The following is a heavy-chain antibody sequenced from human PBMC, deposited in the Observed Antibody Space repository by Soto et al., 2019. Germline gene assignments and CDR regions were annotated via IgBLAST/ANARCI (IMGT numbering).Heavy chain of an antibody. CDR2: FDPEDGET. D-gene: IGHD3-22*01. CDR1: GYTLTELS. Sequence: ASVKVSCKVSGYTLTELSMHWVRQAPGKGLEWMGGFDPEDGETIYAQKFQGRVTMTEDTSTDTAYMELSSLRSEDTAVYYCATFYGYYDSSGSSTGYYYGMEVWGQGTTVTVSS. V-gene: IGHV1-24*01. J-gene: IGHJ6*02. CDR3: ATFYGYYDSSGSSTGYYYGMEV.